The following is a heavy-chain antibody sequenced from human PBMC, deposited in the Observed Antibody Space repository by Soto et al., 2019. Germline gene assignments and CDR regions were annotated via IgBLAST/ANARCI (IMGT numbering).Heavy chain of an antibody. J-gene: IGHJ4*02. CDR3: ARGLNVYYSDY. V-gene: IGHV1-3*01. D-gene: IGHD3-16*01. CDR2: INAGNGNT. Sequence: ASVKVSCKASGYTITSYAMHWVRQAPGQRLEWMGWINAGNGNTKYSQKFQGRVTITRDTSASTAYMELSSLRSEDTAVYYCARGLNVYYSDYWSQGTLVTVSS. CDR1: GYTITSYA.